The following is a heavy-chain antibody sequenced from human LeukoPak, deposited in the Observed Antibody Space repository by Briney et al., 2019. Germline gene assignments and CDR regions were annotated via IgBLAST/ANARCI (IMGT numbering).Heavy chain of an antibody. CDR1: GGPISSGGYH. CDR3: ARERAVYFDY. Sequence: SQTLSLTCTVSGGPISSGGYHWSWIRQHPGKGLEWFGYIYYSGSTYYNPSLKSRVTISVDTSKNQFSLKLSSVTAADTAVYYCARERAVYFDYWGQGTLVTVSS. J-gene: IGHJ4*02. CDR2: IYYSGST. V-gene: IGHV4-31*03.